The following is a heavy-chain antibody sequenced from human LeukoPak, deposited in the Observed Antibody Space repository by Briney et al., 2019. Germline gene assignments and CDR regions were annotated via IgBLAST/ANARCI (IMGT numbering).Heavy chain of an antibody. CDR3: ARGGRLQGYYYYYMDV. CDR2: INPSGGST. CDR1: GYTFTSYY. Sequence: ASVKVSCKASGYTFTSYYMHWVRQAPGQGLEWMGIINPSGGSTSYAQKFQGRVTMTRDMSTSTVYMELSGLRSEDTAVYYCARGGRLQGYYYYYMDVWGKGTTVTVSS. J-gene: IGHJ6*03. D-gene: IGHD3-16*01. V-gene: IGHV1-46*01.